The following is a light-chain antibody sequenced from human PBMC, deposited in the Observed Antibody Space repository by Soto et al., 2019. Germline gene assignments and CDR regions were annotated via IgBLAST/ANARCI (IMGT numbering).Light chain of an antibody. Sequence: QSVLTQPPSVSAAPGEKVSISCSGGSSNIGSNYVSWYQQLPGAAPKLLIYENNKRPSGIPDRFSGSTSGTSATLGITGLQTGDEADYYCGTWDSSLPVSVVFGGGTKLTVL. CDR2: ENN. V-gene: IGLV1-51*01. J-gene: IGLJ2*01. CDR3: GTWDSSLPVSVV. CDR1: SSNIGSNY.